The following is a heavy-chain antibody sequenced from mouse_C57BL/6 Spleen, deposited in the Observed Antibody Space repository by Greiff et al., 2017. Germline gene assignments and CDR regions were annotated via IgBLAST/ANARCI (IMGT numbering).Heavy chain of an antibody. Sequence: EVQLQESGPGLVKPSQSLSLTCSVTGYSITSGYYWNWIRQFPGNKLEWMGYISYDGSNNYNPSLKNRISITRDTSKNQFFLKLNSVTTEDTATYYCAREDDYDLFDVWGTGTTVTVSS. CDR1: GYSITSGYY. D-gene: IGHD2-4*01. J-gene: IGHJ1*03. CDR3: AREDDYDLFDV. CDR2: ISYDGSN. V-gene: IGHV3-6*01.